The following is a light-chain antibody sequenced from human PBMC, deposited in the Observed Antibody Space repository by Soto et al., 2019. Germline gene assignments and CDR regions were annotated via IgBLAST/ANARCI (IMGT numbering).Light chain of an antibody. CDR3: AACDDSLNGYV. J-gene: IGLJ1*01. CDR2: YDD. V-gene: IGLV1-36*01. CDR1: SSNIGNNA. Sequence: QSVLTQPPSVSEAPRQRVTISCSGSSSNIGNNAVNWYQQLPGKAPKLLIYYDDLLPSGVSDRFSGSKSGTSASLAISGLQSEDEADYYCAACDDSLNGYVFGTGTNVTVL.